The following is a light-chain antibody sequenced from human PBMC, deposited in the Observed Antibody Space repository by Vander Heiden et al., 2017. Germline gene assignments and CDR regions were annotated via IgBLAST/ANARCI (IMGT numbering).Light chain of an antibody. Sequence: QSPYLCLAQRGQRVTISCSGSNSDIGRNTVSRYQQVPGAAPNLCIHNMNQRPSGVPDRCSGSKSGTSAPPATSGLQSEDEADYPCAAWDDSINGWVFGGGTKLTVL. J-gene: IGLJ3*02. CDR1: NSDIGRNT. CDR2: NMN. CDR3: AAWDDSINGWV. V-gene: IGLV1-44*01.